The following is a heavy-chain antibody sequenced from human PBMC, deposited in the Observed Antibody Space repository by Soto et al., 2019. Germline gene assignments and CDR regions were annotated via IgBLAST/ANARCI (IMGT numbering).Heavy chain of an antibody. CDR1: GFTFSDFW. V-gene: IGHV3-30-3*01. CDR3: ARDPSHLFGALDI. Sequence: GGSLRLSCAASGFTFSDFWMTWVRQAPGKGLEWVAVISYDGSNKYYADSVKGRFTISRDNSKNTLYLQMNSLRAEDTAVYYCARDPSHLFGALDIWGQGTMVTVSS. CDR2: ISYDGSNK. J-gene: IGHJ3*02. D-gene: IGHD3-10*02.